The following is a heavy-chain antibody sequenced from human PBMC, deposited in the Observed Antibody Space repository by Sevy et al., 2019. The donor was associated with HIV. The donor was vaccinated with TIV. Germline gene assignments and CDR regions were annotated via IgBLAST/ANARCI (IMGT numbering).Heavy chain of an antibody. Sequence: GGSLRLSCVASGFTFSAYAMTWVRQAPGKGLEWVSTISGGGHNTYYANSVKGRFTISRDNSKNKLFLQMKGLRVDDTAIYYCARDGQWDRPPAWLDPWGQGTLVTVSS. D-gene: IGHD1-26*01. V-gene: IGHV3-23*01. CDR3: ARDGQWDRPPAWLDP. J-gene: IGHJ5*02. CDR1: GFTFSAYA. CDR2: ISGGGHNT.